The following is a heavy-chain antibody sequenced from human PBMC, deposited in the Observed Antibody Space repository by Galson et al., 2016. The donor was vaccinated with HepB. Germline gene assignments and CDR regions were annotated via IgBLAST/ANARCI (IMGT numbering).Heavy chain of an antibody. V-gene: IGHV4-34*01. Sequence: ETLSLTCTVFGGSFGGSYWSWIRQPPGKGLEWIGVINPSGSTNYNPSLKSRVTISVDTSKLQFSLKLSSVTAADTAVYYCSLADYYDSSGNPYYYYLDVWGKGTTVTVSS. D-gene: IGHD3-22*01. CDR2: INPSGST. CDR1: GGSFGGSY. CDR3: SLADYYDSSGNPYYYYLDV. J-gene: IGHJ6*03.